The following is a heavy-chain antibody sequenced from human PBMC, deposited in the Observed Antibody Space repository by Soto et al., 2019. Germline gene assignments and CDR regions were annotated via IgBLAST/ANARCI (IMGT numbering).Heavy chain of an antibody. J-gene: IGHJ6*02. D-gene: IGHD2-2*01. CDR1: GYTFHNYG. V-gene: IGHV1-18*01. CDR2: ISAYNYNT. CDR3: ARRQIVVVPAAHNDVMDV. Sequence: ASVKGACKASGYTFHNYGVNWVRQAPGHGLEWMGRISAYNYNTHYAQNFEGRVTMTTDTSTSTAYMELRSLRSEDTAVYYCARRQIVVVPAAHNDVMDVCGQGTTVTVS.